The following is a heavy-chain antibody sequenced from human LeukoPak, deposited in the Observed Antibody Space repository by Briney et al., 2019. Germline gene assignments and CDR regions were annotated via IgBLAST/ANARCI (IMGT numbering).Heavy chain of an antibody. J-gene: IGHJ3*02. CDR3: ARVHIPDYYDSSGYYSHAFDI. CDR2: IKQDGSEK. V-gene: IGHV3-7*04. CDR1: GFTFSSYW. Sequence: GGSLRLSCAASGFTFSSYWMSWVRQAPGKGLEWVANIKQDGSEKYYVDSVKGRFTISRDNAKNSLYLQMNSLRAEDTAVYYCARVHIPDYYDSSGYYSHAFDIWGQGTMVTVSS. D-gene: IGHD3-22*01.